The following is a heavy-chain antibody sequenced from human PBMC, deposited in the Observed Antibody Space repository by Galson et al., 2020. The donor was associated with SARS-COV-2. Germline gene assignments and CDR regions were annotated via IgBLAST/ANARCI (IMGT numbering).Heavy chain of an antibody. CDR1: GFTFSNYA. J-gene: IGHJ3*02. Sequence: GGSLRLSCAASGFTFSNYAMSWVRQAPGKGLEWVSAISGGSSVIYYAGSVKGRFAISRDNSKNTLYLQMNSLRAEDTAVYYCAKDVVSGTRAFDIWGKGTKVTGSS. D-gene: IGHD1-26*01. CDR2: ISGGSSVI. CDR3: AKDVVSGTRAFDI. V-gene: IGHV3-23*01.